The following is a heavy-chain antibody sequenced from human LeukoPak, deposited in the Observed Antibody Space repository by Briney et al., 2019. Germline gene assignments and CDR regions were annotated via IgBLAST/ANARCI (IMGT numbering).Heavy chain of an antibody. Sequence: SETLYLTCAVYGGSFTGYYWSWIRQPPGKGLEWIGEINHSGSTNYNPPLKKRVTISVATSKNQLALKLSSVTAADTAVYYCARGPPTRPRIGGGWTRYTKAHAFDIWGQGTMVTVSS. CDR3: ARGPPTRPRIGGGWTRYTKAHAFDI. D-gene: IGHD2-15*01. J-gene: IGHJ3*02. CDR2: INHSGST. V-gene: IGHV4-34*01. CDR1: GGSFTGYY.